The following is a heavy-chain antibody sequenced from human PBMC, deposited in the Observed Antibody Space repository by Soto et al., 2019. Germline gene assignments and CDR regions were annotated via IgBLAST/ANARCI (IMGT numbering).Heavy chain of an antibody. V-gene: IGHV1-18*04. J-gene: IGHJ5*01. CDR1: GYSFTSYG. CDR2: ISTYNGNI. Sequence: QVQLVQSGPDVKKPGASVKVSCKSSGYSFTSYGISWVRQAPGQGLEWMGWISTYNGNINYAQNFKGRFNMTTDASTRTVYMQLSSLRSDDTAVYYWARDAELQSSGVVVPTWFDYWGQGNLVTVSS. D-gene: IGHD3-3*01. CDR3: ARDAELQSSGVVVPTWFDY.